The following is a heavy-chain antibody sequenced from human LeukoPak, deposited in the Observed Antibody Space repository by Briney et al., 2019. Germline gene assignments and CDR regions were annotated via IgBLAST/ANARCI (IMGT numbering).Heavy chain of an antibody. Sequence: GGSLRPSCAASGFTFSDYAMHWVRQAPGKGLEYVSAISSNGVRIYYANSVKGRFTISRDNSKNTLYLQMGSLRAEDMGVYYCARGHFSTFGYWGQGTLVTVSS. V-gene: IGHV3-64*01. D-gene: IGHD2/OR15-2a*01. CDR2: ISSNGVRI. J-gene: IGHJ4*02. CDR3: ARGHFSTFGY. CDR1: GFTFSDYA.